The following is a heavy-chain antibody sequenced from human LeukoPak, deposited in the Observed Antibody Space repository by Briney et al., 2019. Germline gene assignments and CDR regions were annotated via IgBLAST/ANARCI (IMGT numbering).Heavy chain of an antibody. CDR2: IYYSGST. J-gene: IGHJ4*02. V-gene: IGHV4-39*01. Sequence: PSETLSLTCTVSGVSISSSSYYWAWVRQRPGKGLVWIGTIYYSGSTYYNPSLKSRVTISLDTPNNQFSLKLSSVTAADTAVYYCARVAPKDKFDFWGQGTLVTVSS. CDR1: GVSISSSSYY. CDR3: ARVAPKDKFDF.